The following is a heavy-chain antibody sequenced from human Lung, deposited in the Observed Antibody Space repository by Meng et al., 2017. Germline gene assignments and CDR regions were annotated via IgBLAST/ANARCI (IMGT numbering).Heavy chain of an antibody. J-gene: IGHJ4*02. CDR1: GYTFPDYW. CDR3: ARDEDISAAGKLFGDY. D-gene: IGHD6-13*01. Sequence: QGQLVRVGAGVKKPGASVKVSCKASGYTFPDYWLHWVRRAPGQGLEWMGRINPKSGDTHYARRFQGRVTMTGDTSISTAYMELSGLRSDDTAMYYCARDEDISAAGKLFGDYWGQGTLVTVSS. CDR2: INPKSGDT. V-gene: IGHV1-2*06.